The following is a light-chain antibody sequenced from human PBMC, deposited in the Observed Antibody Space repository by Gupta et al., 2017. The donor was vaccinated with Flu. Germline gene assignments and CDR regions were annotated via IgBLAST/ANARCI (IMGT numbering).Light chain of an antibody. Sequence: ALQMTPSPSSLSASVGDRVTITCRASQDITNDLGWYQQKPGLAPKLLISAASSLQSGVPSRFSGSGSGTEFTLTISSLQPEDFATYYCLQDYNYPHSFGQGTKLEI. CDR3: LQDYNYPHS. CDR1: QDITND. J-gene: IGKJ2*03. V-gene: IGKV1-6*01. CDR2: AAS.